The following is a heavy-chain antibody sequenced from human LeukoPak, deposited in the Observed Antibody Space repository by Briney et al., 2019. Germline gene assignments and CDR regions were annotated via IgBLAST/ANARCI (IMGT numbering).Heavy chain of an antibody. Sequence: SETLSLTCTVSGGSISFDYWNWIRQPPGKGLEWIGFIYYTVITNYNPSLKSQFTISLDTSKNQFSLRLYSVTAADTAVYYGARRGENRHWYFDLWGRGTLVAVPS. V-gene: IGHV4-59*08. CDR1: GGSISFDY. J-gene: IGHJ2*01. CDR2: IYYTVIT. CDR3: ARRGENRHWYFDL. D-gene: IGHD3-16*01.